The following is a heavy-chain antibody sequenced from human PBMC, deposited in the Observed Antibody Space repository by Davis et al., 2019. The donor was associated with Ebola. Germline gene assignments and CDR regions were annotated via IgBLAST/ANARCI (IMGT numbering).Heavy chain of an antibody. CDR2: IYDHST. CDR3: ATTQWLREFDN. CDR1: GFTVSSNY. Sequence: GESLKISCAASGFTVSSNYMSWVRQAPGKGLEWVSVIYDHSTAYADSVRGRFIISRDKSNNTLYLEMNSLRVDDTAVYYCATTQWLREFDNWGQGTLVTVSS. V-gene: IGHV3-53*05. J-gene: IGHJ4*02. D-gene: IGHD6-19*01.